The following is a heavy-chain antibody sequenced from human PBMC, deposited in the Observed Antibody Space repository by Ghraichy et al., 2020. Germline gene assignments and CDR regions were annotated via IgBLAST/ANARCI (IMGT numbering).Heavy chain of an antibody. CDR3: ARQRDYYGSGMQDAFDI. V-gene: IGHV5-51*01. D-gene: IGHD3-10*01. Sequence: GESLNISCKGSGYSFTSYWIGWVRQMPGKGLEWMVIIYPCDSDTRYSPSFQGQVTISADKSISTAYLQWSSLKASDTAMYYCARQRDYYGSGMQDAFDIWGQGTMVTVSS. CDR2: IYPCDSDT. CDR1: GYSFTSYW. J-gene: IGHJ3*02.